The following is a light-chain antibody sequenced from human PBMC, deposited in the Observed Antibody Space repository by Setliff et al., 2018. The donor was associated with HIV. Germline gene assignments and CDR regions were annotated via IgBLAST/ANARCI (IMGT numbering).Light chain of an antibody. V-gene: IGLV2-23*01. CDR1: SSDVGRYNL. J-gene: IGLJ1*01. Sequence: QSALAQPASVSGSPGQSITISCTGTSSDVGRYNLVSWYQQHPGKAPKLMIYQATKRPSGVSNRFSGSKSGNTASLTISGLQAKDEADYYCCSNTGSNTYVFGTGTKVTV. CDR2: QAT. CDR3: CSNTGSNTYV.